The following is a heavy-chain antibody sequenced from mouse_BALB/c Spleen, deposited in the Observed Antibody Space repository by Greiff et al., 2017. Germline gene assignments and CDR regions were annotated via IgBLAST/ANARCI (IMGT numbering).Heavy chain of an antibody. CDR3: ARGGGGYGAWFAY. V-gene: IGHV2-9*02. J-gene: IGHJ3*01. Sequence: VKLMESGPGLVAPSQSLSITCTVSGFSLTSYGVHWVRQPPGKGLEWLGVIWAGGSTNYNSALMSRLSISKDNSKSQVFLKMNSLQTDDTAMYYCARGGGGYGAWFAYWGQGTLVTVSA. D-gene: IGHD2-2*01. CDR2: IWAGGST. CDR1: GFSLTSYG.